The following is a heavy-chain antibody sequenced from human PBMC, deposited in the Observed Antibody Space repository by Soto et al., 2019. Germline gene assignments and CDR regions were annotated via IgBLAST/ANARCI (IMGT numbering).Heavy chain of an antibody. CDR2: MNAGNGTT. Sequence: QVQLVQSGGEEKKPGGSVKVSCKASGYTFSSYAMDWVRQAPGQRLEWMGWMNAGNGTTKYSQKFQGRVTITSDTTASTANMEMRSLRYEARAVYYCARVGPPSDYWGQGTLVTVSS. V-gene: IGHV1-3*05. J-gene: IGHJ4*02. D-gene: IGHD1-26*01. CDR3: ARVGPPSDY. CDR1: GYTFSSYA.